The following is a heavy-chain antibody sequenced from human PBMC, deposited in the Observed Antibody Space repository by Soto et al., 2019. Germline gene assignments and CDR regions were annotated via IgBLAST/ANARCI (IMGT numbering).Heavy chain of an antibody. CDR1: GFTFSSYS. V-gene: IGHV3-21*01. D-gene: IGHD3-16*01. CDR3: ARDAGGDLKAFDI. CDR2: ISSSSSYI. J-gene: IGHJ3*02. Sequence: EVQLVESGGGLVKPGGSLRLSCAASGFTFSSYSMNWVRQAPGKGLEWVSSISSSSSYIYYADSVKGRFTISRDNAKNSLHLQMNSLRAGDTAVYYCARDAGGDLKAFDIWGQGTMVTVSS.